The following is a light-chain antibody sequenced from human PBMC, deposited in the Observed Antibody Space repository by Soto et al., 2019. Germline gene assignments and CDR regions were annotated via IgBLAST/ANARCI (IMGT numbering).Light chain of an antibody. V-gene: IGKV1-17*01. CDR1: QGISNL. J-gene: IGKJ2*01. CDR3: LQHNTYPYT. CDR2: AAS. Sequence: DIQMTQSPSSLSASVGDRVTITCRASQGISNLLGWLHHKPGKAPKRLIYAASSLQGGVPSRFSGSGSGTXXXXXXTXXPPEDFADYXXLQHNTYPYTFGQGTKLEIK.